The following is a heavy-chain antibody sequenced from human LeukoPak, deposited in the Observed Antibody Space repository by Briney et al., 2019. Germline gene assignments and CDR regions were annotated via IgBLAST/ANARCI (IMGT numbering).Heavy chain of an antibody. Sequence: GRSLRLSCAASGFTFSSYAMHWVRQAPGKGLEWVAVISYDGSNKYYADSVKGRFTISRDNSKNTLYLQMNSLRAEDTAVYYCARDYVPVDEGKGVDYWGQGTLVTVSS. CDR2: ISYDGSNK. V-gene: IGHV3-30-3*01. D-gene: IGHD2-2*01. CDR1: GFTFSSYA. CDR3: ARDYVPVDEGKGVDY. J-gene: IGHJ4*02.